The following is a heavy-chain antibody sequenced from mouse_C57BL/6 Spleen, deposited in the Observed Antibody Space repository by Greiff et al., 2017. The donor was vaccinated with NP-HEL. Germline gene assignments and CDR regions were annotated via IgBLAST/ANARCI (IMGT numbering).Heavy chain of an antibody. Sequence: QVQLQQSGAELVRPGASVTLSCKASGYTFTDYEMHWVKQTPVHGLEWIGAIDPETGGTAYNQKFKGKAILTADKSSSTAYMELRSLTSEDSAVYYCTREGGNYYGYDGPYYFDYWGQGTTLTVSS. J-gene: IGHJ2*01. D-gene: IGHD2-2*01. CDR1: GYTFTDYE. CDR2: IDPETGGT. V-gene: IGHV1-15*01. CDR3: TREGGNYYGYDGPYYFDY.